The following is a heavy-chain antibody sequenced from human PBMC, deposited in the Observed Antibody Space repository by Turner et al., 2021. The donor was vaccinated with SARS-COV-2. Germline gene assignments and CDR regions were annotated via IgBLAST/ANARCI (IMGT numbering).Heavy chain of an antibody. Sequence: QVHLQESGPGLVKPAQTLSLTCPVSGCSISSGGYPWSRIRQHPGKCMEWIGYSDNSGSTSYTPSRKSRVTITVDTSKNQLSLKVSSVNAAEKAGDYCARDVQPAAGGTNWFDPWGQGNLVIVSS. V-gene: IGHV4-31*03. J-gene: IGHJ5*02. D-gene: IGHD2-2*01. CDR3: ARDVQPAAGGTNWFDP. CDR1: GCSISSGGYP. CDR2: SDNSGST.